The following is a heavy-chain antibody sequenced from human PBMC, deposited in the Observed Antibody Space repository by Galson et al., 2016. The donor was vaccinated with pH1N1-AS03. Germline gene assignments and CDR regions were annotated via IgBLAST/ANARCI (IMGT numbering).Heavy chain of an antibody. CDR2: INTDSGVT. J-gene: IGHJ6*02. V-gene: IGHV1-2*04. CDR3: ARDPRGPCTSATCPTTYYFGMAV. Sequence: SVKVSCKASGYIFTGFYVHWVRQAPGQGLEWMGWINTDSGVTNYAQKFEAWVTMTRDTSVSTAYMELYGLKSDDTAMCYCARDPRGPCTSATCPTTYYFGMAVWGQGTTVIVSS. D-gene: IGHD2-2*01. CDR1: GYIFTGFY.